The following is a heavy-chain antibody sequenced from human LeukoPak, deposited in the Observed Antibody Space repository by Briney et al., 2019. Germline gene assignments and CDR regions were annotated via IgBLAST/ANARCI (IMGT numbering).Heavy chain of an antibody. CDR3: ARGELEPPYYYYYYMDV. Sequence: ASVKVSCKASGGTFSSYAISWVRQAPGQGLEWMGGIIPIFGTANYAQKFQGRVTITADESTSTAYMELSSLRSEDTAVHYCARGELEPPYYYYYYMDVWGKGTTVTVSS. D-gene: IGHD1-1*01. CDR1: GGTFSSYA. V-gene: IGHV1-69*13. J-gene: IGHJ6*03. CDR2: IIPIFGTA.